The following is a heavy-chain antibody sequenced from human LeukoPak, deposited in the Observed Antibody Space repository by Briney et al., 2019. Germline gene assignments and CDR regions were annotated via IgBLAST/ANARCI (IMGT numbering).Heavy chain of an antibody. CDR2: MRYDGSKK. V-gene: IGHV3-30*02. Sequence: PGGSLRLSCAASGFTFSSYGMHWVRQAPGEGLEWVAFMRYDGSKKYNADSVKGRFTISRDNSKNTLYLQMNSLRPEDTAVYYCAKDDPFYYYMDVWGKGTTVTVSS. J-gene: IGHJ6*03. CDR3: AKDDPFYYYMDV. CDR1: GFTFSSYG.